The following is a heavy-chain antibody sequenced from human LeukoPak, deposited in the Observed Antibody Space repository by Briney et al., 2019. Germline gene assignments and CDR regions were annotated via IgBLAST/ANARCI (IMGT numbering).Heavy chain of an antibody. Sequence: PSETLSLTCTVSGGSISSYYWSWIRQPPGKGLEWIGYIYYSGSTNYNPSLKSRVTISVDTSKNQFSLKLSSVTAADTAVYYCARVGRRGGPLGHWGQGTLVTVSS. CDR3: ARVGRRGGPLGH. J-gene: IGHJ4*02. CDR1: GGSISSYY. D-gene: IGHD2-15*01. V-gene: IGHV4-59*01. CDR2: IYYSGST.